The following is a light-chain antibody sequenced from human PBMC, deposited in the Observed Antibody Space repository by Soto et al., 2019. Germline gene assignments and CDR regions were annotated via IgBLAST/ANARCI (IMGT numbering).Light chain of an antibody. V-gene: IGKV1-39*01. Sequence: DIQMTQSPSSLSASVGDRVTITCRASQSISSYLNWYQQKPGKAPKLLIYAASSLQSGVPSRFSGSVSGTEFTLTINSLQPEDFATYYCQQYKSYLRTFGQGTKVDIK. J-gene: IGKJ1*01. CDR2: AAS. CDR1: QSISSY. CDR3: QQYKSYLRT.